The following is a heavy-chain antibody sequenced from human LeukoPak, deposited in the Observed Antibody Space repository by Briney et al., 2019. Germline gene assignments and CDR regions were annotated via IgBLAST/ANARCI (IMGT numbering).Heavy chain of an antibody. Sequence: GGSLRLSCAASGFTLSTYAMSWVRQAPGKGLEWVSVISGSGGSTYYADSVKGRFTISRDNSKNSLYLQMHSLRAEDTAIYYCAKVAGYSSVWYGRLDYWGQGTLVTVSS. J-gene: IGHJ4*02. CDR3: AKVAGYSSVWYGRLDY. CDR1: GFTLSTYA. CDR2: ISGSGGST. D-gene: IGHD6-19*01. V-gene: IGHV3-23*01.